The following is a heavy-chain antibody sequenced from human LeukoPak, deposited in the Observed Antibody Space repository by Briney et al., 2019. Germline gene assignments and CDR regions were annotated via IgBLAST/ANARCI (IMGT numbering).Heavy chain of an antibody. Sequence: SGGSLRLSCAASGFTFSSYWMSWLRQAPGKGLEWVATISRDGSEKFYVDSAKGRFTVSRDNAKTSLYLQMNSLRAEDTAVYYCAREANARFDYWGQGTLVTVSS. CDR3: AREANARFDY. V-gene: IGHV3-7*01. J-gene: IGHJ4*02. D-gene: IGHD1-1*01. CDR1: GFTFSSYW. CDR2: ISRDGSEK.